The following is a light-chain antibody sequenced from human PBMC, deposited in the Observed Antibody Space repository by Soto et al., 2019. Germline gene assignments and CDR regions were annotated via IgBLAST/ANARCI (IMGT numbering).Light chain of an antibody. CDR3: QQYGTPRSVT. V-gene: IGKV3-20*01. Sequence: EIVMTQSPGTLSLSPGDTATLSCRASQSLGIDLAWYQQKPGQAPRLLIYGASSRATGIPDRFSGSGSGTAFTLTISKVEPEDFAVYYCQQYGTPRSVTFGQGTRLEIK. J-gene: IGKJ5*01. CDR2: GAS. CDR1: QSLGID.